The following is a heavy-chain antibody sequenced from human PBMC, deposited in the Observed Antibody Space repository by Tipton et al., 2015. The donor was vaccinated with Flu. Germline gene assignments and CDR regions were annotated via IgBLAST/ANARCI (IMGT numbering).Heavy chain of an antibody. V-gene: IGHV4-61*02. CDR3: ARDYGDFNWFDS. CDR1: GGSINSVSHY. D-gene: IGHD4-17*01. Sequence: TLSLTCTVSGGSINSVSHYWSWIRQPAGKGLEWIGRIYTSGSTNCNPSLRSRVTISVDTSRNQFPLKLTSVTAADTAVYFCARDYGDFNWFDSWGQGTLVTVSS. J-gene: IGHJ5*01. CDR2: IYTSGST.